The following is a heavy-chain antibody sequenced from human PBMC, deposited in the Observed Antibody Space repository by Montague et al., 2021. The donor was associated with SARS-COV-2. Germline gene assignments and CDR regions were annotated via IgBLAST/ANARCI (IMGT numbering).Heavy chain of an antibody. CDR2: IKQSGST. D-gene: IGHD3-22*01. J-gene: IGHJ4*02. CDR3: ARGHLSVSMIVVVFTSASYYFDY. CDR1: GGSFGDDH. V-gene: IGHV4-34*01. Sequence: ETLSLTCGVYGGSFGDDHWSWVRQPPGKGLEWIGDIKQSGSTNYNPSLKSRVTISVDTSRNQFSLKLTSVTAADTAVYFCARGHLSVSMIVVVFTSASYYFDYWGQGALVTVSS.